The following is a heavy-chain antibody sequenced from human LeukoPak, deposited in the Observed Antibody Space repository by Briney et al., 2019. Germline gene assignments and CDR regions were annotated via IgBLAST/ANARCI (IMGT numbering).Heavy chain of an antibody. CDR3: AKDGYCSTTSCSQLEDWFDP. Sequence: PGGSLRLSCAASGFTLNTYAMSWVRQAPGKGLEWVSVISASGNSTNYADSVKGRFTISRDNSKNTLYLQMNSLGAEDTAVYYCAKDGYCSTTSCSQLEDWFDPWGQGTLVTVSS. D-gene: IGHD2-2*01. V-gene: IGHV3-23*01. J-gene: IGHJ5*02. CDR1: GFTLNTYA. CDR2: ISASGNST.